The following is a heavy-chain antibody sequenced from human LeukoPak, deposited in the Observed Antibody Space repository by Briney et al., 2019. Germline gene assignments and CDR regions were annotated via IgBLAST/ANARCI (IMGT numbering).Heavy chain of an antibody. CDR3: ARLDEYSSSSRYYGMDV. CDR1: GGTFSSYA. CDR2: IIPIFGTA. D-gene: IGHD6-6*01. J-gene: IGHJ6*02. Sequence: SVKVSCKASGGTFSSYAISWVRQAPGQGLEWMGGIIPIFGTANYAQKFQGRVTITADESTSAAYMELSSLRSEDTAVYYCARLDEYSSSSRYYGMDVWGQGTTVTVSS. V-gene: IGHV1-69*13.